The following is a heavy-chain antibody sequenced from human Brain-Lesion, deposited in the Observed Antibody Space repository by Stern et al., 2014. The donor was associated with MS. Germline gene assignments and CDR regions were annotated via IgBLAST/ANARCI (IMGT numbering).Heavy chain of an antibody. CDR1: GGSISSGGYY. V-gene: IGHV4-61*02. J-gene: IGHJ6*02. Sequence: VQLVESGPGLVKPSQTLSLSCTVSGGSISSGGYYWSWIRQPAGKGLEWIGRIFNSASPSYTPSPKSRVTISIDTSKNQFSRRLNSMTAADTAVYYCARGRVVPGFQYYATDVWGQGTTVIVSS. CDR3: ARGRVVPGFQYYATDV. CDR2: IFNSASP. D-gene: IGHD2-2*01.